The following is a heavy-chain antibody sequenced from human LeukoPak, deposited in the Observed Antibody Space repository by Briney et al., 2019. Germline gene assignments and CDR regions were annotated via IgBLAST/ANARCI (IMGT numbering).Heavy chain of an antibody. D-gene: IGHD3-22*01. CDR3: ARGRNYYDSSGYYYEGDAFDI. CDR2: INPSGGSI. CDR1: GYIFTSYY. Sequence: GASVKVSCKASGYIFTSYYMYWVRQAPGQGLAWMGIINPSGGSIRYAQKFQGRVTMTRDTSTSTVYMELSSLRSEDTAVYYCARGRNYYDSSGYYYEGDAFDIWGQGTMVTVSS. J-gene: IGHJ3*02. V-gene: IGHV1-46*01.